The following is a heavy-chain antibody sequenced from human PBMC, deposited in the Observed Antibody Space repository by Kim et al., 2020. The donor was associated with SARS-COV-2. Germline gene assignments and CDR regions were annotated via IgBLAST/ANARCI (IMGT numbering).Heavy chain of an antibody. CDR2: IYYSGST. D-gene: IGHD1-26*01. Sequence: SETLSLTCTVSGGSISSSSYYWGWIRQPPGKGLEWIGSIYYSGSTYYNPSLKSRVTISVDTSKNQFSLKLSSVTAADTAVYYCARHLRYGGSHPEGPYYYYGMDVWGQGTTVTVSS. V-gene: IGHV4-39*01. CDR1: GGSISSSSYY. J-gene: IGHJ6*02. CDR3: ARHLRYGGSHPEGPYYYYGMDV.